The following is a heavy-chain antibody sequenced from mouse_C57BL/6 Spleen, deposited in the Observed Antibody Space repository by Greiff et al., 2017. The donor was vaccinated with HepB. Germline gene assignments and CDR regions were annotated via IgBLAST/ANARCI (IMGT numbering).Heavy chain of an antibody. CDR3: SRGGDYGGFSY. J-gene: IGHJ3*01. CDR1: GYTFTSYW. CDR2: IDPSDSYT. V-gene: IGHV1-50*01. D-gene: IGHD2-4*01. Sequence: QVQLQQPGAELVKPGASVKLSCKASGYTFTSYWMQWVKQRPGQGLEWIGEIDPSDSYTNYNQKFKGKATLTVETSSSTAYMQLSSLTSEDSAVYDGSRGGDYGGFSYWGQGTLVTVSA.